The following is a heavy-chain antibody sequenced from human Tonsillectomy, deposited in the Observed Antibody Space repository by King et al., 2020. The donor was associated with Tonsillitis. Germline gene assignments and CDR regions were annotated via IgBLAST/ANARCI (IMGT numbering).Heavy chain of an antibody. J-gene: IGHJ5*02. CDR1: GGSISSGGYS. V-gene: IGHV4-30-2*01. CDR2: IHHSGST. CDR3: ARASYQLPSGWFDP. D-gene: IGHD2-2*01. Sequence: HLQLQESGSGLVKPSQTLSLTCAVSGGSISSGGYSWNWIRQPPGKGLEWIGYIHHSGSTYYNPSLKSRVTVSVDRSKNQFSLKLSSVIAADTAVYYCARASYQLPSGWFDPWGQGTLVTVSS.